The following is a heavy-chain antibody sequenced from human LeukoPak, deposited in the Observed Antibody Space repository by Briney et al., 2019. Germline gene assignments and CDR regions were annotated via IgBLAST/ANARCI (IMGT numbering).Heavy chain of an antibody. CDR2: INPSGGSA. D-gene: IGHD3-3*01. CDR1: GYTFTSYY. CDR3: ARERFLEWPGEGKGLIWFDP. Sequence: GASVKVSCKASGYTFTSYYMHWVRQVPGQGLEWMGIINPSGGSASYAQKFQDRVTMTRDTSTSTVYMELSSLRSEDTAVYYCARERFLEWPGEGKGLIWFDPWGQGTLVTVSS. J-gene: IGHJ5*02. V-gene: IGHV1-46*01.